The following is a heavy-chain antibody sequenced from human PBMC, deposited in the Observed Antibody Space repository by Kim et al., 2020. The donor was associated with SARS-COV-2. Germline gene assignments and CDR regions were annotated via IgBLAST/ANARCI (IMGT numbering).Heavy chain of an antibody. CDR3: ANPEVATQY. V-gene: IGHV3-23*01. Sequence: GSTYYADSVKGRFTISRDNSKNTLYLQMNSLRAEDTAVYYCANPEVATQYWGQGTLVTVSS. CDR2: GST. J-gene: IGHJ4*02. D-gene: IGHD5-12*01.